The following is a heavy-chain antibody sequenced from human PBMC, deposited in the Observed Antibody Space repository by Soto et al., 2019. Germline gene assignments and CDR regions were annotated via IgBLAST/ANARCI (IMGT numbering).Heavy chain of an antibody. CDR2: ISGSGGST. CDR1: GFTFSSYA. CDR3: AKGTAYFSALSRFDY. V-gene: IGHV3-23*01. Sequence: EVQLLESGGGLVQPGGSLRLSCAASGFTFSSYAMSWVRQAPGKGLEWVSAISGSGGSTYYADSVKGQFTISRDNSKNTLYLQMNSLRAEDTAVYYCAKGTAYFSALSRFDYWGQGTLVTVSS. J-gene: IGHJ4*02. D-gene: IGHD3-9*01.